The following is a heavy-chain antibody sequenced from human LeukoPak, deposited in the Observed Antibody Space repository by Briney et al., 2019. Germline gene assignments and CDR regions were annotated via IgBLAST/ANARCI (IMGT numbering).Heavy chain of an antibody. CDR3: ARGPVDTSMANFDS. CDR2: IYYSGST. D-gene: IGHD5-18*01. J-gene: IGHJ4*02. Sequence: SETLSLTCTVSGGSISSGSYFWSWIRHHPGKGLEWIGYIYYSGSTNYNPSLKSRVSISEDTSKKQFSLKLSSVTAADTAVYYCARGPVDTSMANFDSWGQGTLVTVSS. V-gene: IGHV4-31*03. CDR1: GGSISSGSYF.